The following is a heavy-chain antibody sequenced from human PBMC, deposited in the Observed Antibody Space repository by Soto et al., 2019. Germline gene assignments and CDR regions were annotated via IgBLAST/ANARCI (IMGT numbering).Heavy chain of an antibody. CDR3: ARDPFYDFTYPGAFDI. Sequence: ASVKVSCKASGYTFTGYYMHWVRQAPGQGLEWMGWINPNSGGTNYAQKFQGWVTMTRDTSISTAYMELSSLRSDNTAVYYCARDPFYDFTYPGAFDIWGQGTMGTVSS. CDR2: INPNSGGT. CDR1: GYTFTGYY. J-gene: IGHJ3*02. V-gene: IGHV1-2*04. D-gene: IGHD3-3*01.